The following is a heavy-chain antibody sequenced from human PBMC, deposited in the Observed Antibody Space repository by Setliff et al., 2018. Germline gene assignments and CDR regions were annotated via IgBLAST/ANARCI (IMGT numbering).Heavy chain of an antibody. CDR3: ARDRTAYSYGLDV. D-gene: IGHD5-18*01. CDR1: GGSITSGSFY. J-gene: IGHJ6*02. CDR2: IHASGSP. Sequence: LSLTCTVSGGSITSGSFYWSWIRQPAGKKLEWIGRIHASGSPDYNPSFKSRVTISRDTSTNQFSLKLGSVTAADTAVYYCARDRTAYSYGLDVWGQGTTVTVSS. V-gene: IGHV4-61*02.